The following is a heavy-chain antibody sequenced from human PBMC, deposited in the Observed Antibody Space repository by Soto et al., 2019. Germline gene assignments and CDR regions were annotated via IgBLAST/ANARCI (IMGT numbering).Heavy chain of an antibody. D-gene: IGHD2-2*01. CDR2: VYYSGSS. CDR1: GDSISGGASF. J-gene: IGHJ5*02. Sequence: SETLSLTCTVSGDSISGGASFWSWIRQPPGKGLEWIANVYYSGSSYYNPSLKSRLTISVDTTKNQFSLQLKSMTAADTAVYYCAKLSCTSSTCYFPGWFDPCGQGTLVTVSS. V-gene: IGHV4-31*03. CDR3: AKLSCTSSTCYFPGWFDP.